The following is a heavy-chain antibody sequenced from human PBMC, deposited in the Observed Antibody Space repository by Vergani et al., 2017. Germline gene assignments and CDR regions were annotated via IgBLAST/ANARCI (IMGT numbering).Heavy chain of an antibody. CDR3: ASDTHSGQRADR. CDR1: FDSIRNLY. CDR2: IHYSENT. J-gene: IGHJ5*02. Sequence: QVQLQESGPGLVKSSETLSLTCSVSFDSIRNLYCNWIGQPPGKGLEWIGSIHYSENTNYHPSLKTRVTISVDTSKNQFSLTLTSVTAADTAVDYCASDTHSGQRADRWGQGILVTVTS. V-gene: IGHV4-59*11. D-gene: IGHD6-19*01.